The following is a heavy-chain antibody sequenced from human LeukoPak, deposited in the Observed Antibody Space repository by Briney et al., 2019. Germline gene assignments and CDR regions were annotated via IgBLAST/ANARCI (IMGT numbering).Heavy chain of an antibody. CDR3: SPSSSYFEY. V-gene: IGHV3-15*01. J-gene: IGHJ4*02. Sequence: PGGSLRLSCAASGFTFSNAWMSWVRQAPGKGLEWVGLIKSNTDGGTTDYAAPVKGRFTFSRDDSKNTLYLQMSSLKTEDTAVYYCSPSSSYFEYWDQGTLVTVSS. CDR1: GFTFSNAW. D-gene: IGHD6-13*01. CDR2: IKSNTDGGTT.